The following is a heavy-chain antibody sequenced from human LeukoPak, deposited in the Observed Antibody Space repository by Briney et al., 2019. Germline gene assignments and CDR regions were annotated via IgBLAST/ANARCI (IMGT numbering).Heavy chain of an antibody. D-gene: IGHD6-13*01. J-gene: IGHJ5*02. V-gene: IGHV3-49*03. Sequence: GGSLRLSCTASGFTFGDYAMSWFRQAPGKGLEWVGFIRSKAYGGTTEYAASVKGRFTISRDDSKSIAYLQMNSLKTEDTAVYYCTKAAAGTGYWFDPWGQGTLVTVSS. CDR2: IRSKAYGGTT. CDR1: GFTFGDYA. CDR3: TKAAAGTGYWFDP.